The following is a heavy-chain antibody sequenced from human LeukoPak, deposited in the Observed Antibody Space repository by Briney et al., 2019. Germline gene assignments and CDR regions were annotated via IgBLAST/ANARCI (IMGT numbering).Heavy chain of an antibody. CDR1: GFTFSDAW. CDR2: IKSKIDGGAI. CDR3: TTRRQDGW. Sequence: GGSLRLSCVASGFTFSDAWMSWVRQAPGKGLEWVGRIKSKIDGGAIDYAAPVKGRFTISRDDSRNTLYLQMNSLKTEDTAVYYCTTRRQDGWWGQGTLVTVSS. V-gene: IGHV3-15*01. D-gene: IGHD2-15*01. J-gene: IGHJ4*02.